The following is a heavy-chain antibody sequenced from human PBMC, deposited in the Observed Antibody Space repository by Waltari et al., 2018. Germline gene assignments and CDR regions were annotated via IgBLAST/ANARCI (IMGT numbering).Heavy chain of an antibody. V-gene: IGHV3-NL1*01. D-gene: IGHD4-4*01. CDR2: INSGGSTT. Sequence: VQLVETGGGLVQPGGSLRLGCAAYGFTFSHYHMQWVLQAPGKGLEWISAINSGGSTTYYAASVKGRFTISRDNSKNTLSLQMNSLRAEDTAVYYCTKDVEYSNPDSWGQGVLVTVSS. J-gene: IGHJ4*02. CDR3: TKDVEYSNPDS. CDR1: GFTFSHYH.